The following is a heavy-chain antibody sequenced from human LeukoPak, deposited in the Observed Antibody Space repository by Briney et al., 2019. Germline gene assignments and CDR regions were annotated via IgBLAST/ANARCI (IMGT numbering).Heavy chain of an antibody. CDR1: GGSISSSSYY. CDR3: ARADDRAAVAGSLSAFDI. V-gene: IGHV4-39*07. Sequence: PSETLSLTCTVSGGSISSSSYYWGWIRQPPGKGLEWIGSIYYSGSTNYNPSLKSRVTISVDTSKNQFSLKLSSVTAADTAVYYCARADDRAAVAGSLSAFDIWGQGTMVTVSS. D-gene: IGHD6-19*01. CDR2: IYYSGST. J-gene: IGHJ3*02.